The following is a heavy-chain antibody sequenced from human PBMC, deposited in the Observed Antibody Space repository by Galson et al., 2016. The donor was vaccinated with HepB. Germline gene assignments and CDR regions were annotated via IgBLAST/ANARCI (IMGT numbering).Heavy chain of an antibody. Sequence: SLRLSCAASGFTLSKNAMHWVRQAPGKGLEWVALISYDGSNKYYAGSVKGRFTISRDNSKNTVYLQMSSLRAEDTAGYYCAKTTAMFAYYYYGMDVWGKGTTVTVSS. CDR3: AKTTAMFAYYYYGMDV. D-gene: IGHD5-18*01. CDR1: GFTLSKNA. V-gene: IGHV3-30*04. J-gene: IGHJ6*04. CDR2: ISYDGSNK.